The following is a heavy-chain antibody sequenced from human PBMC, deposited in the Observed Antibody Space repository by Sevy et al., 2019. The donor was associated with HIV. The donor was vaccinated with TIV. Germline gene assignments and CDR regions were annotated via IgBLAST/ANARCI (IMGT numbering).Heavy chain of an antibody. CDR2: MNPNSGNT. V-gene: IGHV1-8*03. CDR3: ARVRGITMTTGGAFGI. CDR1: GYTFTSYD. J-gene: IGHJ3*02. Sequence: ASVKVSCKASGYTFTSYDINWVRQATGQGLEWMGWMNPNSGNTGYAQKFQGRVTITRNTSISTAYMELASLRSEDTAVYYCARVRGITMTTGGAFGIWGQGTMVTVSS. D-gene: IGHD3-22*01.